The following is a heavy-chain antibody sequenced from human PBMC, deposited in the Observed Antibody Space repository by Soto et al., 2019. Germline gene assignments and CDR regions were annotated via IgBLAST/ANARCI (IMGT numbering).Heavy chain of an antibody. CDR1: GGSISSYY. V-gene: IGHV4-59*01. J-gene: IGHJ5*02. Sequence: PSETLSLTCTVSGGSISSYYWSWIRQPPGKGLEWIGYIFYRGSTNYNPSLKSRVTISVDTSKNQFSLKLSSVTAADTAMYYCAREAGVRYPFDHWGQGTLVTVSS. CDR2: IFYRGST. D-gene: IGHD4-17*01. CDR3: AREAGVRYPFDH.